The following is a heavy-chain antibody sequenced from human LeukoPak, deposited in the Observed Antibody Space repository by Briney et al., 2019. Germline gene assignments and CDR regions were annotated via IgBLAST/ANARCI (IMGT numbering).Heavy chain of an antibody. CDR1: GFTFSSYS. CDR3: ASPLTPYYYDSQYDY. V-gene: IGHV3-21*01. J-gene: IGHJ4*02. Sequence: MAGGSLRLSCAASGFTFSSYSMNWVRQAPGKGLEWVSSISSSSSYIYYADSVKGRFTISRDNAKNSLYLQMNSPRAEDTAVYYCASPLTPYYYDSQYDYWGQGTLVTVSS. CDR2: ISSSSSYI. D-gene: IGHD3-22*01.